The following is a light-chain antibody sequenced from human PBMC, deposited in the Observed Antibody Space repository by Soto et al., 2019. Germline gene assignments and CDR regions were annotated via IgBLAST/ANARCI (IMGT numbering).Light chain of an antibody. Sequence: DIQMTQSPSSLSASVGDRVTITCRASQSVGSLLNWFQQKPGQAPKLLIYAASTLQSGAPSRFSGSGAGTDFTLIISSLQPEDFATYYFQQSSSLPYTFGQGTKVEI. J-gene: IGKJ2*01. CDR2: AAS. V-gene: IGKV1-39*01. CDR3: QQSSSLPYT. CDR1: QSVGSL.